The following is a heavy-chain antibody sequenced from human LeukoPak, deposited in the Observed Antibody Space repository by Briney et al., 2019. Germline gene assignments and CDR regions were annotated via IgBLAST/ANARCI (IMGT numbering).Heavy chain of an antibody. V-gene: IGHV4-59*01. CDR1: GCSISGYY. J-gene: IGHJ6*02. CDR3: AREGTSSHRMDV. D-gene: IGHD2-2*01. Sequence: SETLSFTCTGSGCSISGYYWSWIRQPPGKGLEWIGYIYHSGSTKYNPSLKSRVTISVDTSRTQFSLKLSSVTAADTAVYYCAREGTSSHRMDVWGQGTTVTVSS. CDR2: IYHSGST.